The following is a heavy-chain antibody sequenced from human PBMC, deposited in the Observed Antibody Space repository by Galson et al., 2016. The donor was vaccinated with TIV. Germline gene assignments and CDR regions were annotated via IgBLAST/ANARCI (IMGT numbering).Heavy chain of an antibody. D-gene: IGHD5/OR15-5a*01. CDR1: GYNFIFYT. CDR3: ARNLQGPSKGFDY. J-gene: IGHJ4*02. V-gene: IGHV1-3*01. CDR2: LNPGNGNT. Sequence: SVKVSCKASGYNFIFYTMHWVRQAPGQSLEWMGWLNPGNGNTKYSQRLQGRVTISRDTSATTAYMELSSLRSEHTRVYYCARNLQGPSKGFDYWGQGTFVPVIS.